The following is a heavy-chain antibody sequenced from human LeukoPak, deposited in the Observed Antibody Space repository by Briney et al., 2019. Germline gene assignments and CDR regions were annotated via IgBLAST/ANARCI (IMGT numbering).Heavy chain of an antibody. J-gene: IGHJ5*02. CDR3: ARERAIVVVPAAIGRFDP. Sequence: ASVKVSCKASGYTFTSYYMHWVRQAHGQGLEWMGIINPSGGSTSYAQKFQGRVTMTRDTSTSTVYMELSSLRSEDTAVYYCARERAIVVVPAAIGRFDPWGQGTLVTVSS. D-gene: IGHD2-2*01. CDR1: GYTFTSYY. V-gene: IGHV1-46*01. CDR2: INPSGGST.